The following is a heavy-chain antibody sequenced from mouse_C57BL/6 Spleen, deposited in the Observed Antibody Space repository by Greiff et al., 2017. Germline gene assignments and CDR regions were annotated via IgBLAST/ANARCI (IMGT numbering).Heavy chain of an antibody. CDR3: ARGGDAMDY. Sequence: DVKLVESEGGLVQPGSSMKLSCTASGFTFSDYYMAWVRQVPEKGLEWVANINYDGSSTYYLDSLKSRFTISKDNAKNILYLQMSSLKSEDTATYYCARGGDAMDYWGQGTSVTVSS. V-gene: IGHV5-16*01. J-gene: IGHJ4*01. CDR2: INYDGSST. CDR1: GFTFSDYY.